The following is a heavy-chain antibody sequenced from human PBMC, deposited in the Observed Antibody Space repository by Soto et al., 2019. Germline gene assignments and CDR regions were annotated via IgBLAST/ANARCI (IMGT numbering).Heavy chain of an antibody. CDR3: ARDGSSSRAYCYGGFSDS. V-gene: IGHV4-39*02. D-gene: IGHD2-15*01. CDR1: GDSLSTSKYY. J-gene: IGHJ5*01. CDR2: IYHSGNT. Sequence: SETLSLTCSVSGDSLSTSKYYWGWIRQPPGKGLEWIGHIYHSGNTYYNPSVRGRITISVDTSNNQFSLKLNSVTAADTAVYYSARDGSSSRAYCYGGFSDSWGQGTLVTVSS.